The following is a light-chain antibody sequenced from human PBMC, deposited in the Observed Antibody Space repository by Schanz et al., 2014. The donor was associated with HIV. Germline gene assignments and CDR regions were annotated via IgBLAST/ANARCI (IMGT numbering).Light chain of an antibody. CDR1: QSISGW. V-gene: IGKV1-5*03. CDR3: QQYNNYSPWT. J-gene: IGKJ1*01. Sequence: DIQMTQSPSTLSASVGDRISITCRASQSISGWLAWYQQRPGEAPNLLISEASTLESGVPSRFSGRGSGTEFTLTISSLQPDDFATYYCQQYNNYSPWTFGQGTKVEIK. CDR2: EAS.